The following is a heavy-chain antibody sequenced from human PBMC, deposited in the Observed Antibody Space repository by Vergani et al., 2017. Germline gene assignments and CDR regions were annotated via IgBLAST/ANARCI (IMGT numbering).Heavy chain of an antibody. CDR1: GYTFTSYD. CDR2: MNPNSGNT. Sequence: QVQLVQSGAEVKKPGASVKVSCKASGYTFTSYDINWVRQATGQGLEWMGWMNPNSGNTGYAQKFQGRVTMTRNTSISTAYMELSSLRSEDTAVYYCARGEPVYYDSSGPNWFDPWGQGTLVTVSS. CDR3: ARGEPVYYDSSGPNWFDP. D-gene: IGHD3-22*01. J-gene: IGHJ5*02. V-gene: IGHV1-8*01.